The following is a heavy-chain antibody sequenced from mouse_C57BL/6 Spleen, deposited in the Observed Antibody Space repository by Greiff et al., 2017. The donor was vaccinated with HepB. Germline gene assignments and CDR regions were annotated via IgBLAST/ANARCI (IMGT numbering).Heavy chain of an antibody. CDR3: TRYYYGRDYYAMDY. CDR1: GYTFTSYW. CDR2: IYPGNSDT. D-gene: IGHD1-1*01. V-gene: IGHV1-5*01. J-gene: IGHJ4*01. Sequence: VQLKQSGTVLARPGASVKMSCKTSGYTFTSYWMHWVKQRPGQGLEWIGAIYPGNSDTSYNQKFKGKAKLTAVTSASTAYMALSSLTNEDSAVYYCTRYYYGRDYYAMDYWGQGTSVTVSS.